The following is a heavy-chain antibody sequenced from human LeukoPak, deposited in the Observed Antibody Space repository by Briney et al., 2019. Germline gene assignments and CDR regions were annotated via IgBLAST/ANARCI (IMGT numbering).Heavy chain of an antibody. J-gene: IGHJ4*02. CDR3: ARRDISSGWSFDY. Sequence: HPSETLSLTCTVSGGSISNYHWSWIRQPAGKGLEWIGQIHTSGSTNYNPPLKSRVTMSIDTTEDQVSLTIRSVTAADTAFYYCARRDISSGWSFDYWGQGTLVTVSS. V-gene: IGHV4-4*07. D-gene: IGHD6-19*01. CDR2: IHTSGST. CDR1: GGSISNYH.